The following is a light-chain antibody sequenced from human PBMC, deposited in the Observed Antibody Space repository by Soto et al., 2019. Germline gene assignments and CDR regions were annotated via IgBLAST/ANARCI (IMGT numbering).Light chain of an antibody. J-gene: IGLJ1*01. CDR2: DVS. V-gene: IGLV2-14*01. CDR3: SSYTRSSTLV. CDR1: SSDVGGYNY. Sequence: QSVLTQPASVSGSPGQSITISCTGTSSDVGGYNYVSWYQQSPGKAPKLMIYDVSTRPSGVSYCFSGSKSGNTASLTISGLQAEDEADYYCSSYTRSSTLVFGSGTKVTVL.